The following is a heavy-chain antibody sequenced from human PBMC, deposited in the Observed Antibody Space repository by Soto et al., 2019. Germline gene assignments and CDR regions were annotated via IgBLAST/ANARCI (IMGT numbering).Heavy chain of an antibody. CDR3: ARVVILVPTASTHYYYHMDV. D-gene: IGHD2-2*01. CDR1: GGTFSNYA. CDR2: IIPIVGTG. J-gene: IGHJ6*02. V-gene: IGHV1-69*01. Sequence: QVQLVQSGAEVRKPGSSVTVSGKASGGTFSNYAISWVRQAPGQGLEWMGGIIPIVGTGSYAQKFQGRVTITADEPTTTAYMELSSLRFEDTAVYYCARVVILVPTASTHYYYHMDVWGPGTTVTVSS.